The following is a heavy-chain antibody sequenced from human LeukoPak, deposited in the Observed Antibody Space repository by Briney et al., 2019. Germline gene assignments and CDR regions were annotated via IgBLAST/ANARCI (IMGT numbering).Heavy chain of an antibody. J-gene: IGHJ4*02. CDR3: ARYRYYYDSSGYFSYDY. D-gene: IGHD3-22*01. CDR1: GGTFSSYA. CDR2: IIPIFGTA. V-gene: IGHV1-69*05. Sequence: GASVKVSCKASGGTFSSYAISWVRQAPGQGLEWMGGIIPIFGTANYAQKFQGRVTITTDESTSTAYMELSSLRSEDTPVYYCARYRYYYDSSGYFSYDYGGQGTLVTVSS.